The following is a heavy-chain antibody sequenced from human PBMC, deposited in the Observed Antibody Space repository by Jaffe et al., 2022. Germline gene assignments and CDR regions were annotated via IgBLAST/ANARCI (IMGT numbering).Heavy chain of an antibody. J-gene: IGHJ6*03. V-gene: IGHV1-46*01. CDR3: ARGYGSGSFFFYMDV. CDR2: INPSGGTT. Sequence: QVQLVQSGAEVKRPGASVNVSCKAFGYLFTTQYMHWLRQAPGQGLEWMGIINPSGGTTSYAQKFQGRLTMTRDRSTSTVYMELSSLTSEDTALYYCARGYGSGSFFFYMDVWGQGTTVTVSS. D-gene: IGHD3-10*01. CDR1: GYLFTTQY.